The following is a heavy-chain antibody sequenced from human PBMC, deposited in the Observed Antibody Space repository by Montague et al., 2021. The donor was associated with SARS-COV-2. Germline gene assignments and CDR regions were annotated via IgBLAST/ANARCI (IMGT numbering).Heavy chain of an antibody. V-gene: IGHV4-39*01. J-gene: IGHJ3*02. CDR3: ASPTYYYDCSGSDAFDI. D-gene: IGHD3-22*01. Sequence: SETLSLTCTVSGGSISSSSYYWGWIRQPPGKGLEWIGSIYYSGSTYYNPSLKSRVTISVDTSKNQFSLKLSSVTAADTAVYYYASPTYYYDCSGSDAFDIWGQGTMVTVSS. CDR2: IYYSGST. CDR1: GGSISSSSYY.